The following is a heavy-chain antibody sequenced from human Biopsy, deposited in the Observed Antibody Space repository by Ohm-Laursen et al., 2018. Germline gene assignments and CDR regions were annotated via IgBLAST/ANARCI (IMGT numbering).Heavy chain of an antibody. CDR3: ARGSSYGYDFDY. J-gene: IGHJ4*02. CDR2: IYNTGST. V-gene: IGHV4-59*01. D-gene: IGHD5-18*01. CDR1: GGPFSNYY. Sequence: PGTLSLTCTVSGGPFSNYYWNWIRQPPGKGLEWIGYIYNTGSTIYNPSIKSRVIMSVDTSKTQFSLSLSSVTAADTAVYFCARGSSYGYDFDYWGQGTLVAVSS.